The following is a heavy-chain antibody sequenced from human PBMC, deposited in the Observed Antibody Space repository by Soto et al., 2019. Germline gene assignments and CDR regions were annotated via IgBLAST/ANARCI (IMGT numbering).Heavy chain of an antibody. CDR2: INPSAGST. CDR1: GYTFTSYY. Sequence: GASVKVSCKASGYTFTSYYIHWVRQAPGQGLEWMGMINPSAGSTSYAQKFQGRVTMTRDTSTTTVYMELSSLRSEDTAVYYCARGDSGSQGCFDPWGQGTLVTVSS. CDR3: ARGDSGSQGCFDP. V-gene: IGHV1-46*01. D-gene: IGHD1-26*01. J-gene: IGHJ5*02.